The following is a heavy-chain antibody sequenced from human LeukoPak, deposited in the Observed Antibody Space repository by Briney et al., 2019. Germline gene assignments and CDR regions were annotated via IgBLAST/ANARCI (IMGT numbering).Heavy chain of an antibody. Sequence: SGTLSLTCAVSGGSISSNYWWSWVRQPPGKGLEWIGEIYHSGNTKYNPSLKSRVTISVDKSKNHFSLKLSSVTTADTAVYYCARAPYYDSSGYFHDAFDIWGQGTLVTVSS. CDR1: GGSISSNYW. CDR2: IYHSGNT. CDR3: ARAPYYDSSGYFHDAFDI. J-gene: IGHJ3*02. D-gene: IGHD3-22*01. V-gene: IGHV4-4*02.